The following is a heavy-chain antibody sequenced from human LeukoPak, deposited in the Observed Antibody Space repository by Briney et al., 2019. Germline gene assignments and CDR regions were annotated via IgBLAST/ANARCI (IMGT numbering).Heavy chain of an antibody. CDR3: AKLQTDGYSSGWFDY. V-gene: IGHV3-9*01. CDR1: GFTFDDYA. Sequence: GGSLRLSCAASGFTFDDYAMHWVRQAPGEGLEGVSGIRWNSGSIGYADSVKGRFTISRDNAKNSLYLQLNSLRAEDTALYYCAKLQTDGYSSGWFDYWGQGTLVTVSS. J-gene: IGHJ4*02. D-gene: IGHD6-19*01. CDR2: IRWNSGSI.